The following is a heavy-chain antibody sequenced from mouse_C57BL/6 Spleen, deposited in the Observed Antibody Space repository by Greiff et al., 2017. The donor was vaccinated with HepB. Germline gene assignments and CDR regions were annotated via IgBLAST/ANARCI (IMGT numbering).Heavy chain of an antibody. Sequence: EVQLQQSGAELVKPGASVKLSCTASGFNIKDYYMHWVKQRTEQGLEWIGRIDPEDGATKYAPKFQGKATITADTSYNTAYLQLISLTSEDTAVYYCARAVLNDYGSSPFAYWGQGTLVTVSA. J-gene: IGHJ3*01. V-gene: IGHV14-2*01. D-gene: IGHD1-1*01. CDR1: GFNIKDYY. CDR2: IDPEDGAT. CDR3: ARAVLNDYGSSPFAY.